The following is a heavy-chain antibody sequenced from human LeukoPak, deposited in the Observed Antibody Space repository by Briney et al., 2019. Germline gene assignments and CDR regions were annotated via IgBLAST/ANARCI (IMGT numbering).Heavy chain of an antibody. CDR3: TYYYASGRRFDS. Sequence: GXSLRLSCAASGFTFSNAWMRWVRQAPGKGLEWVGRIKSKSDGGATDYAPPVKGRFTFSRDDSENTLYLQMNSLKTEDTAVYYCTYYYASGRRFDSWGQGTLVTVSS. D-gene: IGHD3-10*01. CDR1: GFTFSNAW. CDR2: IKSKSDGGAT. V-gene: IGHV3-15*01. J-gene: IGHJ4*02.